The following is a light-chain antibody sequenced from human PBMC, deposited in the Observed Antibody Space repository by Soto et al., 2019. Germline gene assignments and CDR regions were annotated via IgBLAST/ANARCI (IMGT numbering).Light chain of an antibody. CDR2: ATS. CDR1: QGITNY. CDR3: QKYDSAPWT. Sequence: DIQMTQSPSSLSASVGDRVTITCRASQGITNYLAWYQQKPGKPPKLLIYATSTLQSGVTSRFSGSGSGTDLTLTISSLQPEDVAIYYCQKYDSAPWTFGQGTKVEIK. V-gene: IGKV1-27*01. J-gene: IGKJ1*01.